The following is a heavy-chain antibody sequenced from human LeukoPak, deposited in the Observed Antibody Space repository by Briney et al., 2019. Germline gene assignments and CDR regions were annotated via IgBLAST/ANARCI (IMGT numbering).Heavy chain of an antibody. CDR2: ISSSSSYK. D-gene: IGHD3-22*01. J-gene: IGHJ4*02. V-gene: IGHV3-21*01. CDR1: GFTFSSYG. CDR3: ATGESYDSSGYSFDY. Sequence: GGSLRLSCAASGFTFSSYGMSWVRQAPGKGLEWVSSISSSSSYKYYADSVKGRFSISRDNAKNSLYLQMNSLRAEDTAVYYCATGESYDSSGYSFDYWGQGILVTVSS.